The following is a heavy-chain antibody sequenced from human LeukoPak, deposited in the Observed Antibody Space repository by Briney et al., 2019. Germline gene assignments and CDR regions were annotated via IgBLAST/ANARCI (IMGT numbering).Heavy chain of an antibody. CDR1: GFTFSSYG. CDR3: AKDQLYGGYEGFLGFRY. D-gene: IGHD5-12*01. CDR2: IWYDGSNK. V-gene: IGHV3-33*06. J-gene: IGHJ4*02. Sequence: PGRSLRLSCAASGFTFSSYGIHWVRQAPGKGLEWVAVIWYDGSNKYYADSVKGRFTISRDNSKNTLYLQMNSLRAEDTAVYYCAKDQLYGGYEGFLGFRYWGQGTLVTVSS.